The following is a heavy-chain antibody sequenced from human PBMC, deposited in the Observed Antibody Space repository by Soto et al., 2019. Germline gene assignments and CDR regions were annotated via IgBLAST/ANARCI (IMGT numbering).Heavy chain of an antibody. J-gene: IGHJ4*02. CDR3: ASALVGAPHEYHSDY. V-gene: IGHV4-61*01. CDR1: GGSVSSGYYY. Sequence: SDTLSLTSSVSGGSVSSGYYYWSWIRRPPGKGLEWIGYIYDSGSTRNNPSLRSRVTMSIDTSNNQFSLKLTSVTAADTAFYYCASALVGAPHEYHSDYWGQRTLVTVSS. D-gene: IGHD2-8*02. CDR2: IYDSGST.